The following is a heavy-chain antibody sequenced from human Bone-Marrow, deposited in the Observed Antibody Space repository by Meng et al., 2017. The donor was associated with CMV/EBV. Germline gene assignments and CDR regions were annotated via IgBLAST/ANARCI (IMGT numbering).Heavy chain of an antibody. CDR1: SGSFTGYY. CDR3: ARGVPPFDY. V-gene: IGHV4-34*01. CDR2: VYPGGGA. Sequence: LSLACAVYSGSFTGYYWTWIRQAPGKGLEWIGEVYPGGGANNSPSLKSRVTISGDTSKKQFSLKLTSVTAADTAVYYCARGVPPFDYWGQGILVTVSS. J-gene: IGHJ4*02.